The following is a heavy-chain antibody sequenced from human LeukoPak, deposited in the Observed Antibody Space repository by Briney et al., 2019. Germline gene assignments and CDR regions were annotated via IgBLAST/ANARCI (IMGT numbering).Heavy chain of an antibody. Sequence: GGSLRLSCAASAFTFSSYAMSWVRQAPGKGLEWISAISGSGGSTYYADSVKGRFTISRDNSKNTLYLQMNSLRAEDTAVYYCAKGVLYYDFWSGYDAFDIWGQGTMVTVSS. CDR1: AFTFSSYA. V-gene: IGHV3-23*01. J-gene: IGHJ3*02. CDR2: ISGSGGST. D-gene: IGHD3-3*01. CDR3: AKGVLYYDFWSGYDAFDI.